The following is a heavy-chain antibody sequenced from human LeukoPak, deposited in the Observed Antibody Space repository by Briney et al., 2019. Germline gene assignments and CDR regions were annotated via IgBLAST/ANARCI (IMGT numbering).Heavy chain of an antibody. CDR1: GYTLTELS. D-gene: IGHD6-13*01. J-gene: IGHJ4*02. CDR3: ATSWSQGSSWSFDY. Sequence: ASVNVSCTVSGYTLTELSMHWVRQAPGKGLEWMGGFDPEDGETIYAQKFQGRVTMTEDTSTDTAYMELSSLRSEDTAVYYCATSWSQGSSWSFDYWGQGTLVTVSS. V-gene: IGHV1-24*01. CDR2: FDPEDGET.